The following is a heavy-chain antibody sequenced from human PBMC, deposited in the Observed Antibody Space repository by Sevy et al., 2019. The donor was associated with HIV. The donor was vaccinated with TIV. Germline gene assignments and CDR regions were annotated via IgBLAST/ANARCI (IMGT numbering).Heavy chain of an antibody. CDR3: VKGGVTWELLDY. V-gene: IGHV3-30*18. D-gene: IGHD1-26*01. CDR2: ISYAGSSK. CDR1: GFIFSSYG. Sequence: GGSLRLSCAASGFIFSSYGMHWVRQAPGKGLEWVTIISYAGSSKNNADSVKGRFTISRDNSENILYLQMNSLRTDDTAVYYCVKGGVTWELLDYWGQGTLVTVSS. J-gene: IGHJ4*02.